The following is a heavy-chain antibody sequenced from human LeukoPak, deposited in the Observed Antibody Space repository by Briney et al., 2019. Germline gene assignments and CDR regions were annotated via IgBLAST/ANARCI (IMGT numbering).Heavy chain of an antibody. V-gene: IGHV1-69*13. CDR3: ARVGGITGTTFGY. J-gene: IGHJ4*02. Sequence: SVKVSCKASGGTFSSYAISWVRQAPGQGLEWMGGIIPIFGTANYAQKLQGRVTITADESTSTAYMELSSLRSEDTAVYYCARVGGITGTTFGYWGQGTLVTVSS. CDR1: GGTFSSYA. CDR2: IIPIFGTA. D-gene: IGHD1-7*01.